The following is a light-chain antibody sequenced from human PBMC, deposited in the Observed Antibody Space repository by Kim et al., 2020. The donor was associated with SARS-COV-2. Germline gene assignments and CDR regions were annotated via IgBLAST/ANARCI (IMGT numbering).Light chain of an antibody. V-gene: IGLV1-44*01. CDR1: TSNLGRLR. CDR2: SCN. J-gene: IGLJ3*02. CDR3: EAWDDSLNGPV. Sequence: GPTVSISCSVGTSNLGRLRVQCYQRLPGAAPKLLVDSCNVRPSGVPDRFSGSKSGSTASLEIRGLQSEDEAEYYCEAWDDSLNGPVFGGGTKVTVL.